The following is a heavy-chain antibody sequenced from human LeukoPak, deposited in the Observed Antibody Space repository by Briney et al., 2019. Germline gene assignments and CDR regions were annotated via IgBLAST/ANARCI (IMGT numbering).Heavy chain of an antibody. V-gene: IGHV4-31*03. Sequence: SQTLSLTCTVSGGSISSGGYYWSWIRQHPGKGLEWIGYIYYSGSTYYNPSLKSRVTISVDTSKNQFSLKLSSVTAADTAVYYCARYTREATGTTVEGYYFDYWGQGTLVTASS. CDR3: ARYTREATGTTVEGYYFDY. CDR2: IYYSGST. CDR1: GGSISSGGYY. J-gene: IGHJ4*02. D-gene: IGHD1-7*01.